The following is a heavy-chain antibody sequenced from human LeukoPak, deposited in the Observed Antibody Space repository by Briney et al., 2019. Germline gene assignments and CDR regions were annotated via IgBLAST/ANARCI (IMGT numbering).Heavy chain of an antibody. D-gene: IGHD1-20*01. J-gene: IGHJ5*02. Sequence: SETLSLTCTVSGGSISNFYLSWIRQPPGKGLEWIAYIFYSGSTDYNPSLKSRITTSIDKAKKQFSLKLTSVTAADTVVYYCARHTRGNWNDGFDPWGQGSLVSVSS. CDR1: GGSISNFY. V-gene: IGHV4-59*08. CDR3: ARHTRGNWNDGFDP. CDR2: IFYSGST.